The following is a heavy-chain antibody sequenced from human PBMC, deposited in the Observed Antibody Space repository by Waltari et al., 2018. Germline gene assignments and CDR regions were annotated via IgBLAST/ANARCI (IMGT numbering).Heavy chain of an antibody. J-gene: IGHJ5*02. D-gene: IGHD2-21*02. CDR3: ARARYFGLLFAWFDP. CDR2: ISHSGEP. V-gene: IGHV4-4*02. CDR1: GESLSSSDW. Sequence: QVQLQESGPGLVKSSETLSLTCTVSGESLSSSDWWTWVRQSPGKGLEWIGEISHSGEPDYHPSLKGRFTISAGRSRNQFSLNLNSVTAADTAVYYCARARYFGLLFAWFDPWGQGTLVTVSS.